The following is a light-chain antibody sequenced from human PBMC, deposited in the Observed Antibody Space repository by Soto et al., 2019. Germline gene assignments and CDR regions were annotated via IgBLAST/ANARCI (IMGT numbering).Light chain of an antibody. CDR2: DAS. J-gene: IGKJ1*01. CDR3: QQCETSPLT. CDR1: QSLTKDY. V-gene: IGKV3-20*01. Sequence: EIVLTQSPGTLSLSPGERATLSCRASQSLTKDYLAWYQQKPGQSPRLLIDDASYRATGIPDRFSGSGSGTEFTLTTSGLEPEDSAVYYCQQCETSPLTFGQGTKVEIK.